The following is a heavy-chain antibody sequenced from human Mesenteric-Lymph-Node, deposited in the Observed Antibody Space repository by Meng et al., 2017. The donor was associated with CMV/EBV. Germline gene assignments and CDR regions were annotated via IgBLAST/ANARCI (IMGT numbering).Heavy chain of an antibody. Sequence: GESLKISCAASGFTYSTYAMSWVRQAPGRGLEWVSAISGSGGTTYYADSVKGRFTISRDTSKNTLYMQMSSLRAEDTAAYYCAKHPPGFPYYFDYWGQGTLVTVS. CDR3: AKHPPGFPYYFDY. CDR2: ISGSGGTT. V-gene: IGHV3-23*01. J-gene: IGHJ4*02. CDR1: GFTYSTYA.